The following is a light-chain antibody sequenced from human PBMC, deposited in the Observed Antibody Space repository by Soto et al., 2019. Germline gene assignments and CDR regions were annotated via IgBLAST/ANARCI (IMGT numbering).Light chain of an antibody. CDR3: SSYTTSSALYVV. V-gene: IGLV2-14*01. Sequence: QSVLTQPASVSGSPGQSITISCTGTSSDLGAYNSVSWYQHHPGKAPKLLIYEVSDRPSGVSNRFSGSKSGNTASLTISGLQAEDEGDYCCSSYTTSSALYVVFGGGTKVTVL. J-gene: IGLJ2*01. CDR2: EVS. CDR1: SSDLGAYNS.